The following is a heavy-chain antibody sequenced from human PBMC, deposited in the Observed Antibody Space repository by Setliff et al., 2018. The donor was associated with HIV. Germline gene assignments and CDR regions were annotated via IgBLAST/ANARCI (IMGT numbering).Heavy chain of an antibody. CDR1: GGTFSSYA. CDR3: ASAGAWQRNALDI. D-gene: IGHD5-12*01. Sequence: SVQVSCKASGGTFSSYAISWVRQAPGQGLEWMGGIIPIFGTTNYAQKFQGRVTITTDESTTTAYMELSSRRAEDTALYYCASAGAWQRNALDIWGQGTMVTVSS. V-gene: IGHV1-69*05. CDR2: IIPIFGTT. J-gene: IGHJ3*02.